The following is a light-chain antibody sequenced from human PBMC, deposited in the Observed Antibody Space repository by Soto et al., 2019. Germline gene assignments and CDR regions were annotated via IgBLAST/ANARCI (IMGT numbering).Light chain of an antibody. J-gene: IGKJ5*01. V-gene: IGKV2-30*01. CDR2: KVS. Sequence: DVVMTQSPLSLPVTLGQPASISCRSSRSLVYRDGNTSLNWFQQRPGRSPRRLIYKVSNRDSGVPARFSGSGSGTDFALKISRVEAEDVGVYYCMQGTHWPITFGQGTRLEIK. CDR1: RSLVYRDGNTS. CDR3: MQGTHWPIT.